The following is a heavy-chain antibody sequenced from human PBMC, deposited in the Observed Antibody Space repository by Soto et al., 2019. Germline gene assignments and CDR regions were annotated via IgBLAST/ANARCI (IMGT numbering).Heavy chain of an antibody. D-gene: IGHD2-2*02. V-gene: IGHV4-4*02. CDR3: ARSSGFFAISFLDT. Sequence: PSETLSLTCAVSGDSISSVNWWIWGRQPPGQGLQRIVEVYHTGTTNYNPSLKSRVTISVDKSQNHFSLNVTSVTAAETAVYYCARSSGFFAISFLDTWGQGARDTVS. CDR2: VYHTGTT. J-gene: IGHJ5*01. CDR1: GDSISSVNW.